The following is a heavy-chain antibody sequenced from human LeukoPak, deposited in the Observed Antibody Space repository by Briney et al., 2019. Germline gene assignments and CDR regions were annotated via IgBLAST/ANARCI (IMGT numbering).Heavy chain of an antibody. CDR3: APYYYGSGSYLSYFDY. D-gene: IGHD3-10*01. CDR2: ISSSGSTI. J-gene: IGHJ4*02. V-gene: IGHV3-48*03. CDR1: GFTFSSYE. Sequence: GGSLRLSCAASGFTFSSYEMNWVRQAPGKGLEWVSYISSSGSTIYYADSVKGRFTISRDNAKNSLYLQMNSLRAEDTAVYYCAPYYYGSGSYLSYFDYWGQGTLVTVSS.